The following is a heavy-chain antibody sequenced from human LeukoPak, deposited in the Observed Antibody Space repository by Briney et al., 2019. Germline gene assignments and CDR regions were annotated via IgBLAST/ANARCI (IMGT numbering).Heavy chain of an antibody. CDR1: GFTFSNYE. V-gene: IGHV3-23*01. J-gene: IGHJ4*02. Sequence: SGGALRLSCAASGFTFSNYEMKWVRQAPGEGLEWVSAIIGSGGITYYADSVKGRFTISRDNSKNTLYLQMNSLRAEDTAVYYCAKDYSIAVAGLGGYWGKGTLVTVSS. CDR2: IIGSGGIT. D-gene: IGHD6-19*01. CDR3: AKDYSIAVAGLGGY.